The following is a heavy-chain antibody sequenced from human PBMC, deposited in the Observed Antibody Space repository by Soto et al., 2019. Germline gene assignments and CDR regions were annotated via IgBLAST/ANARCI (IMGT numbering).Heavy chain of an antibody. J-gene: IGHJ6*02. Sequence: QVQLQESGPGLVKPSETLSLTCTVSGGSISSYYWCWIRQPPGKGLEWIGYIYYSGSTNYNPSLKSRVTISVDTSKNQCSLMLSSVTAADTAVYYCARGDSSLEYYYGMDVWGQRTTVTVSS. D-gene: IGHD6-13*01. CDR2: IYYSGST. CDR1: GGSISSYY. V-gene: IGHV4-59*01. CDR3: ARGDSSLEYYYGMDV.